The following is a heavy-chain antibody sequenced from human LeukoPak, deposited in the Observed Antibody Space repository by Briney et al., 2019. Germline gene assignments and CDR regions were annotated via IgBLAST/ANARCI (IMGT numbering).Heavy chain of an antibody. V-gene: IGHV3-9*01. Sequence: GGSLRLSCAASGFTFDDYAMHWVRQAPGKGLEWVSGISWNSGSIGYADSVKGRLTISRDNAKNSLYLQMNSLRAEDTALYYCAKDLPNSGGWYWGLPDYWGQGTLVTVSS. CDR2: ISWNSGSI. CDR1: GFTFDDYA. D-gene: IGHD6-19*01. J-gene: IGHJ4*02. CDR3: AKDLPNSGGWYWGLPDY.